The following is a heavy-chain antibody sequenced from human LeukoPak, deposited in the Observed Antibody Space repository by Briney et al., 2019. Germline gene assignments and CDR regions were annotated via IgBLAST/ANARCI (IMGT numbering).Heavy chain of an antibody. Sequence: SETLSLTCTVSGGSISSYYWSWIRQPPGKGLEWIGYIYYSRSTNYNPSLKSRVTISVDTSKNKFSLKLSSVTAADTAVYYCAREPYYYDSSGYYRAFDIWGQGTMVTVSS. D-gene: IGHD3-22*01. CDR1: GGSISSYY. CDR3: AREPYYYDSSGYYRAFDI. J-gene: IGHJ3*02. V-gene: IGHV4-59*01. CDR2: IYYSRST.